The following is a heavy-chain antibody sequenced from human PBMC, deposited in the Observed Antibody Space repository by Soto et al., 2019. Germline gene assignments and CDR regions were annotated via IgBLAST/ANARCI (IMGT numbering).Heavy chain of an antibody. J-gene: IGHJ5*01. CDR3: PRVNQGSGSSAGFDS. D-gene: IGHD3-10*01. V-gene: IGHV3-21*01. CDR2: ISSSSGYI. CDR1: RDTLYISS. Sequence: ASCRDTLYISSMDWACKAQGKGLVWVSSISSSSGYIYYADSLKGRFSISRNNAKNSLYLQMNSLRAEDMAVYYCPRVNQGSGSSAGFDSWGQGTLVTVSS.